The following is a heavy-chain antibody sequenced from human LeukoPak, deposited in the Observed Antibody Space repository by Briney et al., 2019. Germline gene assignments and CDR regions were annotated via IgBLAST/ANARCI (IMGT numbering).Heavy chain of an antibody. J-gene: IGHJ4*02. Sequence: GESLRLSCAASGFIIISYRMSWVRQAPGKGLEWVANIKQDGSEKYYVDSVKGRFTISRDNAKNSLYLQMSSLRAEDTAVYYCAKSTSLNFDYWGQGTLVTVSS. D-gene: IGHD2-2*01. CDR2: IKQDGSEK. CDR3: AKSTSLNFDY. CDR1: GFIIISYR. V-gene: IGHV3-7*01.